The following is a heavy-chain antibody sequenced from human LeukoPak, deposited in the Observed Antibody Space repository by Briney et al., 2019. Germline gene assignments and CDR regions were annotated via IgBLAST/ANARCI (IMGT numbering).Heavy chain of an antibody. CDR2: IIPIFGTA. CDR3: ASTSPVHHAFDI. Sequence: SVKGSCKASGGTFSSYAISWVRQAPGRGLEWMGGIIPIFGTANYAQKFQGRVTITADESTSTAYMELSSLRSEDTAVYYCASTSPVHHAFDIWGQGTMVTVSS. CDR1: GGTFSSYA. V-gene: IGHV1-69*13. J-gene: IGHJ3*02.